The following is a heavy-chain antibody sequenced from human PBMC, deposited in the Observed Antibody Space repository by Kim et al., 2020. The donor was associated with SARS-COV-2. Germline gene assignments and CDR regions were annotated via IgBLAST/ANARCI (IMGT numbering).Heavy chain of an antibody. CDR1: GFTFSSYG. CDR3: ARETGQNSERRRGDDYYYYGMDV. J-gene: IGHJ6*04. D-gene: IGHD3-16*01. CDR2: IWYDGSNK. Sequence: GGYLRLSCAASGFTFSSYGMHWVRQAPGKGLEWVAVIWYDGSNKYYADSVKGRFTISRDNSKNTLYLQMNSLRAEDTAVYYCARETGQNSERRRGDDYYYYGMDVWRKGTTVTFSS. V-gene: IGHV3-33*01.